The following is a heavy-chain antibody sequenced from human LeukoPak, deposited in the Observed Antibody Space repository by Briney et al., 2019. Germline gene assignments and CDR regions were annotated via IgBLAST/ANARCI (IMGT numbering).Heavy chain of an antibody. J-gene: IGHJ5*02. CDR2: ISYDGSNK. Sequence: GGSLRLSCAASGFTFSSYAMHWVRQAPGKGLEWVAVISYDGSNKYYADSVKGRFTISRDNSKNTLYLQMNSLRAEDTAVYYCARDLRKSTIFGVVPATPKNWFDPWGQGTLVTVSS. V-gene: IGHV3-30*04. D-gene: IGHD3-3*01. CDR1: GFTFSSYA. CDR3: ARDLRKSTIFGVVPATPKNWFDP.